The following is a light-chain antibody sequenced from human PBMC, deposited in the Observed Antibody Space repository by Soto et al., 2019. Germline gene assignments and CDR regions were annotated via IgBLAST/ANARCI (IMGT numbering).Light chain of an antibody. CDR1: QSISSW. V-gene: IGKV1-5*01. Sequence: DIQMTQSPSTLSASVGDRVTITCRASQSISSWLAWYQQKPGKAPKLLIYDASSLESGVPSRFRGSGSGTGFTLNIRSLQPDVFATYYCQQYNSYSFTFGPGTKVDIK. CDR3: QQYNSYSFT. CDR2: DAS. J-gene: IGKJ3*01.